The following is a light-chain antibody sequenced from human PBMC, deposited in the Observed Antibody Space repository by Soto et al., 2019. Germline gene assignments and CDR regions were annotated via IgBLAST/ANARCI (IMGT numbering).Light chain of an antibody. V-gene: IGLV2-14*01. J-gene: IGLJ1*01. CDR3: SAFPGTTYV. CDR2: DVS. Sequence: QSVLTQPASVSGSPGQSITISCTGSSSDVGGNKYVSWYQQYPGKAPKLMICDVSNRPSGVSNRFSGSKSGNTASLTISGLQAEDEADYYSSAFPGTTYVFGTGTKVTVL. CDR1: SSDVGGNKY.